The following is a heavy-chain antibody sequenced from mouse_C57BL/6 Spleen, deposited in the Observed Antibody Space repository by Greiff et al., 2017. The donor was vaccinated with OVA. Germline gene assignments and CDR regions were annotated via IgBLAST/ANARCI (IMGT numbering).Heavy chain of an antibody. V-gene: IGHV1-66*01. CDR2: IYTGSGNT. Sequence: QVQLQQSGPELVKPGASVKISCKASGYSFTSYYIHWVKQRPGQGLEWIGWIYTGSGNTKYNEKFKGKATLTADQYSSTAYMQLISLTSEDSAVYDCASPYDYAPFDYWGQGTTLTVSS. D-gene: IGHD2-4*01. CDR1: GYSFTSYY. CDR3: ASPYDYAPFDY. J-gene: IGHJ2*01.